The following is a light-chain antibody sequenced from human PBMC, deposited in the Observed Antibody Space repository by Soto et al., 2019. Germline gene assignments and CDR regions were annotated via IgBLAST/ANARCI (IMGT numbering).Light chain of an antibody. J-gene: IGLJ1*01. CDR1: SSDVGGYND. V-gene: IGLV2-8*01. CDR2: EVN. CDR3: GSYAGSSNV. Sequence: QSALTQPPSASGSPGQSVAISCTGTSSDVGGYNDVSWYQQHPGKAPKLMIYEVNKRPSGVPDRFSGSKSGNPASLTVSGLQAEDEADYYCGSYAGSSNVFGTGTKLTVL.